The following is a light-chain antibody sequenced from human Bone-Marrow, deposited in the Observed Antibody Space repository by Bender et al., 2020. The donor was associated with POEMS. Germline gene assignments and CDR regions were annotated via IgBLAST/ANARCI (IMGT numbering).Light chain of an antibody. CDR3: TSYTSSSTLV. CDR2: EVR. CDR1: NSDIGSYIL. Sequence: QSALTQPASVSGSPGQSITISCTGTNSDIGSYILVSWYQQHPGKAPKLLIYEVRKRPSGVSNRFSGSKSDNTASLTVSGLQADDEADYYCTSYTSSSTLVFGGGTKLTVL. V-gene: IGLV2-14*02. J-gene: IGLJ2*01.